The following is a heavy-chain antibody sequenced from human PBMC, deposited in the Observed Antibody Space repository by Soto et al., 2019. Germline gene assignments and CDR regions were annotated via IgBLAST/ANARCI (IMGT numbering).Heavy chain of an antibody. CDR3: ARWYSSSKGDYYYYGMDV. CDR2: TYYRSKWYN. D-gene: IGHD6-13*01. J-gene: IGHJ6*02. V-gene: IGHV6-1*01. Sequence: SQTLSLTCAISGDSVSSNSAAWNWIRQSPSRGLELLGRTYYRSKWYNDYAVSVKSRITINPDTSKNQFSLQLNSVTPEDTAVYYCARWYSSSKGDYYYYGMDVWGQGTTVTVSS. CDR1: GDSVSSNSAA.